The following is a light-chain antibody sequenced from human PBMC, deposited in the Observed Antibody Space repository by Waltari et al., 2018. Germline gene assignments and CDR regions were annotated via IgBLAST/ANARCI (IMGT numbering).Light chain of an antibody. CDR1: QSISRW. CDR2: AAS. CDR3: QQYNRYPVA. J-gene: IGKJ2*01. V-gene: IGKV1-5*03. Sequence: DIQMTQSPSTLSASVGDRVTITCRASQSISRWVDWYQQKPGKAPKLLIYAASNLESGVPSRFGGSGYGTEFTLTISSLQPDDFAIYYCQQYNRYPVAFGQGTKLDIK.